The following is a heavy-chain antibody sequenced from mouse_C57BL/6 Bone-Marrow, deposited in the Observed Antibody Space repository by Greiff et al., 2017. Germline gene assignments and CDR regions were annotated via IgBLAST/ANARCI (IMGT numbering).Heavy chain of an antibody. J-gene: IGHJ2*01. CDR3: TLGTTVAPYYCDY. CDR2: IDPEDGDT. CDR1: GFNIKDYY. V-gene: IGHV14-1*01. Sequence: VQLQQSGAELVRPGASVKLSCTASGFNIKDYYMHWVKQRPEQGLEWIGRIDPEDGDTEYAPKFQGKATMTADTSSNPAYLQLSSLTSEGTAVYCCTLGTTVAPYYCDYGGKGTTLTVSS. D-gene: IGHD1-1*01.